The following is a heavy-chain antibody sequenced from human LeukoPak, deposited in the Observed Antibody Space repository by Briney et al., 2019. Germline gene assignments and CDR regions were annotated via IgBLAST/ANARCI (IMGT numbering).Heavy chain of an antibody. CDR2: INPNSGGT. D-gene: IGHD6-13*01. CDR1: GYTFTGYY. Sequence: GASVKVSCKASGYTFTGYYMHWVRQAPGQGLEWMGWINPNSGGTNYAQKFQGRVTVTRDTSISTAYMELSRLRSDDTAVYYCARGEQQLVLYYYYMDVWGKGTTVTVSS. J-gene: IGHJ6*03. CDR3: ARGEQQLVLYYYYMDV. V-gene: IGHV1-2*02.